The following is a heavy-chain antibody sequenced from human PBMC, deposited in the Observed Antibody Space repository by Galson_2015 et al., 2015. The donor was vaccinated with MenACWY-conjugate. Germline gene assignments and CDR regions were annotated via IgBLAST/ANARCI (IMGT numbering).Heavy chain of an antibody. CDR3: SRARPENWKDVNFDS. CDR1: RLSFRTYN. CDR2: ISSTSTTI. J-gene: IGHJ4*02. D-gene: IGHD1-1*01. V-gene: IGHV3-48*01. Sequence: SLRLSCAASRLSFRTYNMNWVRQAPGKGLEWVSYISSTSTTIYYAASVKGRFTISRDASENSLYLLMNSLKIEDTAVYYCSRARPENWKDVNFDSWGQGALVTVSS.